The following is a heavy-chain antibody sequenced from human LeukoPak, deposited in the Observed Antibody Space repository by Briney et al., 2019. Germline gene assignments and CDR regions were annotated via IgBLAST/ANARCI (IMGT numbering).Heavy chain of an antibody. D-gene: IGHD2-8*02. CDR2: IKSKTDGGTT. Sequence: GGSLRLSCAASGFTISNTWMSWVWQAQGTGMERVGRIKSKTDGGTTDYAAPVKGSSTISRDASKNMSQLQMNILKTEDTAVYYCTTTLGVLNPDDIWGQGTQVTVSS. CDR1: GFTISNTW. CDR3: TTTLGVLNPDDI. V-gene: IGHV3-15*01. J-gene: IGHJ4*02.